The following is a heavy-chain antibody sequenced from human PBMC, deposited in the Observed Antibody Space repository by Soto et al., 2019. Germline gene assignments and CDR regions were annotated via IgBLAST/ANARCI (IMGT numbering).Heavy chain of an antibody. CDR2: ISWNSGSI. CDR3: AKDSSFRQRDGYNYWYFDL. D-gene: IGHD5-12*01. J-gene: IGHJ2*01. V-gene: IGHV3-9*01. CDR1: GFTFDDYA. Sequence: GGSLRLSCAASGFTFDDYAMHWVRQAPGKGLEWVSGISWNSGSIGYADSVKGRFTISRDNAKNSLYLQMNSLRAEDTALYYCAKDSSFRQRDGYNYWYFDLWGRGTLVTVSS.